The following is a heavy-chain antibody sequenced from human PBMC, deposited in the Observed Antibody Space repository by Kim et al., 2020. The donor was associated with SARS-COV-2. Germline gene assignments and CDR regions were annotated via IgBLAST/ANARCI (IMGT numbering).Heavy chain of an antibody. J-gene: IGHJ5*02. V-gene: IGHV3-53*01. Sequence: GGSLRLSCAASGLTVSDSFMSWVRQAPGKGLEWVSVIYSGGTTNYADSVKGRFSISRDNSKNTLYLEMNSLRAEDTAVYYCTKDHDFYGSGTYGWFGPWAQGTPVIVSS. D-gene: IGHD3-10*01. CDR2: IYSGGTT. CDR1: GLTVSDSF. CDR3: TKDHDFYGSGTYGWFGP.